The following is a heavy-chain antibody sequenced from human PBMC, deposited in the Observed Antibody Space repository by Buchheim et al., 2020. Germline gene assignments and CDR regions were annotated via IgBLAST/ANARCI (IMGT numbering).Heavy chain of an antibody. V-gene: IGHV3-33*01. CDR3: AREGAVTYYDYVWGSYRSYLFDY. CDR1: GFTFSSYG. Sequence: VQLLESGGGLVQPGRSLRLSCAASGFTFSSYGMHWVRQAPGKGLEWVAVIWYDGSNKYYADSVKGRFTISRDNSKNTLYLQMNSLRAEDTAVYYCAREGAVTYYDYVWGSYRSYLFDYWGQGTL. CDR2: IWYDGSNK. D-gene: IGHD3-16*02. J-gene: IGHJ4*02.